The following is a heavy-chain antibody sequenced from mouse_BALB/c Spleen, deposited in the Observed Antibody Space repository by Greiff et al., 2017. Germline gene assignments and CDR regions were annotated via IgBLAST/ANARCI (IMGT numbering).Heavy chain of an antibody. J-gene: IGHJ4*01. D-gene: IGHD1-1*01. CDR3: ASSVVAIYYAMDY. CDR2: ISSGSSTI. Sequence: EVQRVESGGGLVQPGGSRKLSCAASGFTFSSFGMHWVRQAPEKGLEWVAYISSGSSTIYYADTVKGRFTISRDNPKNTLFLQMTSLRSEDTAMYYCASSVVAIYYAMDYWGQGTSVTVSS. V-gene: IGHV5-17*02. CDR1: GFTFSSFG.